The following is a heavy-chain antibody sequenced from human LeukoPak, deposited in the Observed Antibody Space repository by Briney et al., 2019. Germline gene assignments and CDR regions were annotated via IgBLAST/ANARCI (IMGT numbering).Heavy chain of an antibody. CDR2: IKQDGSEK. V-gene: IGHV3-7*01. D-gene: IGHD3-22*01. CDR3: ARDQEAFVNDSSGYFDY. Sequence: PGGSLRLSCAASGFTFSSYWMSWVRQAPGKGLEWVANIKQDGSEKYYVDSVKGRFTISRDNAKKSLYLQMNSLRAEDTAVYYCARDQEAFVNDSSGYFDYWGQGTLVTVSS. J-gene: IGHJ4*02. CDR1: GFTFSSYW.